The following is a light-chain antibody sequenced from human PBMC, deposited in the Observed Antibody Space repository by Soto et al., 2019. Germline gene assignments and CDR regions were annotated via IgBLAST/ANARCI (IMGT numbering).Light chain of an antibody. CDR2: DAS. Sequence: EIVLTQSPGTLSLSPGERATLSCRASQSVSSNYLAWYQQKPGQAPRLLMYDASSRATGIPDRFSGSGSATDSTLTISRLEPEDFAVYYCQQYGTSPPLTFGGGTKVDIK. CDR1: QSVSSNY. J-gene: IGKJ4*01. V-gene: IGKV3-20*01. CDR3: QQYGTSPPLT.